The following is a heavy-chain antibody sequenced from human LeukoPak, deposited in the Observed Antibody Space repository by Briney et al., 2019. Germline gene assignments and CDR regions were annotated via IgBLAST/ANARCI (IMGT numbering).Heavy chain of an antibody. D-gene: IGHD2-2*01. CDR2: ISYDGSNK. CDR1: GFTFSSYG. Sequence: PGRSLRLSCAASGFTFSSYGMHWVRQAPGKGLEWVAVISYDGSNKYYADSVKGRFTISRDNSKNTLYLQMNSLRAEDTALYHCARVHQLLSSGGWFDPWGQGTLVTVSS. J-gene: IGHJ5*02. V-gene: IGHV3-30*03. CDR3: ARVHQLLSSGGWFDP.